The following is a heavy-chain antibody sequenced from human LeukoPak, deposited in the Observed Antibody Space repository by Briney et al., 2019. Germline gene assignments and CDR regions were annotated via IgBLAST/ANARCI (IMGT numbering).Heavy chain of an antibody. CDR2: IIPIFGTA. J-gene: IGHJ5*02. CDR1: GGTFSSYA. CDR3: ARDVKYSSGWYWFDP. D-gene: IGHD6-19*01. V-gene: IGHV1-69*13. Sequence: SVKVSCKASGGTFSSYAISWVRQAPGQGLEWMGGIIPIFGTANYAQKFQGRVTITADESTSTAYMELSSLRSEDTAVYYCARDVKYSSGWYWFDPWGQGTLVTVSS.